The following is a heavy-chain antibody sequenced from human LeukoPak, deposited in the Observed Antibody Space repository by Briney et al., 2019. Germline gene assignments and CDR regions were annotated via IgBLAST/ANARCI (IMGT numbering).Heavy chain of an antibody. CDR2: IYYSGST. J-gene: IGHJ5*02. CDR3: ARDRGSPVSHNWFDP. CDR1: GGSISSGGYY. Sequence: PSETLSLTCTVSGGSISSGGYYWSWIRQHPGKGLEWIGYIYYSGSTYYNPSLKSRVTISVDTSKNQFSLKLSSVTAADTAVYYCARDRGSPVSHNWFDPWGQGTLVTVSS. V-gene: IGHV4-31*03. D-gene: IGHD3-10*01.